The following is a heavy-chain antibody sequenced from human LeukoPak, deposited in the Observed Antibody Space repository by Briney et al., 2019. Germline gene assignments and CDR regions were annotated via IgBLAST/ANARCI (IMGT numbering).Heavy chain of an antibody. CDR1: GGSISSYC. D-gene: IGHD3-9*01. J-gene: IGHJ4*02. V-gene: IGHV4-59*08. CDR2: IYYSGST. Sequence: SETLSLTCTVSGGSISSYCWSWIRQPPGKGLEWIGYIYYSGSTNYNPSLKSRVTISVDTSKNQFSLKLSSVTAADTAVYYCARHAVRYFDWGYFDYWGQGTLVTVSS. CDR3: ARHAVRYFDWGYFDY.